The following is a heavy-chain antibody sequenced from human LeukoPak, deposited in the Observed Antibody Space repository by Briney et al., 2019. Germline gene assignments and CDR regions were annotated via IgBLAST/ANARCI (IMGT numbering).Heavy chain of an antibody. CDR2: INAGNGNT. Sequence: GASVKVSCKASGYTFTSYAMHWVRQAPGQRLEWMGWINAGNGNTKYSQKFQGRVTITRDISASTAYMELSSLRSEDTAVYYCARTDGDQYYFDYWGQGTLVTVSS. J-gene: IGHJ4*02. CDR1: GYTFTSYA. V-gene: IGHV1-3*01. D-gene: IGHD4-17*01. CDR3: ARTDGDQYYFDY.